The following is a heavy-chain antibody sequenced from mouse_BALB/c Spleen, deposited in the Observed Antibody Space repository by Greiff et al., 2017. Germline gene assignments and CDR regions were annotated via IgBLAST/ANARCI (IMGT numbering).Heavy chain of an antibody. Sequence: EVKVVESGGGLVQPGGSLKLSCAASGFTFSSYGMSWVRQTPDKRLELVATINSNGGSTYYPDSVKGRFTISRDNAKNTLYLQMSSLKSEDTAMYYCARDRGTLFAYWGQGTLVTVSA. CDR3: ARDRGTLFAY. J-gene: IGHJ3*01. D-gene: IGHD3-1*01. CDR2: INSNGGST. V-gene: IGHV5-6-3*01. CDR1: GFTFSSYG.